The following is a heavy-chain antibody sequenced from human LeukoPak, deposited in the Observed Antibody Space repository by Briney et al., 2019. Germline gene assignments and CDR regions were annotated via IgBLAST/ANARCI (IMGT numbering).Heavy chain of an antibody. CDR2: ISAYNGNT. CDR1: GYTFTSYG. CDR3: ARGHIIVVVVAAPDY. Sequence: ASVKVSCKASGYTFTSYGISWVRQAPGQGLEWRGWISAYNGNTNYAQKLQGRVTMTTDTSTSTAYMELRSLRSDDTAVYYRARGHIIVVVVAAPDYWGQGTLVTVSS. D-gene: IGHD2-15*01. J-gene: IGHJ4*02. V-gene: IGHV1-18*01.